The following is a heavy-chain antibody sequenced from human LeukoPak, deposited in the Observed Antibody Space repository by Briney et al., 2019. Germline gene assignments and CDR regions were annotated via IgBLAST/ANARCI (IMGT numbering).Heavy chain of an antibody. CDR3: ARGERNYYGSGSPVDY. V-gene: IGHV4-30-4*01. D-gene: IGHD3-10*01. Sequence: SETLSLTCTVSGGSIRSYYWSWIRQPPGKGLEWIGYLYYSGSTYHNPSLKSRVTISVDTSKNQFSLKLSSVTAADTAVYYCARGERNYYGSGSPVDYWGQGTLVTVSS. J-gene: IGHJ4*02. CDR2: LYYSGST. CDR1: GGSIRSYY.